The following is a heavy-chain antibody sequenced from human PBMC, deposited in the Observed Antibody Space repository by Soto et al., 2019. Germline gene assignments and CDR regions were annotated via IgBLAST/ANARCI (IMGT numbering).Heavy chain of an antibody. CDR2: ISGAGGST. J-gene: IGHJ4*02. Sequence: EVQLLESGGGLVQPGGSLRLSCAASGFTFSSYDMSWARQVPGKGLEWVSTISGAGGSTYYADSVKGRFTISRDNSMNTLYLQMNGLRAEDTAVYYCVDRTGFDYWGQGTLVTVSS. CDR3: VDRTGFDY. CDR1: GFTFSSYD. V-gene: IGHV3-23*01.